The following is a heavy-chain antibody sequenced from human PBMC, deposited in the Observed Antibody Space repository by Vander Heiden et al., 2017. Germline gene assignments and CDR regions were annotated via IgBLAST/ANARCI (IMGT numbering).Heavy chain of an antibody. Sequence: QVQLQESGPGLVKPSQTLSLTCTVSGGSISSGGYSGTWLCQHPGKGLEWIGYIYYSGSTYYNPSLKSRVTISVDTSKNQFSLKLSSVTAADTAVYYCARDRGYSGYGDFDYWGQGTLVTVSS. V-gene: IGHV4-31*03. J-gene: IGHJ4*02. CDR1: GGSISSGGYS. CDR3: ARDRGYSGYGDFDY. CDR2: IYYSGST. D-gene: IGHD5-12*01.